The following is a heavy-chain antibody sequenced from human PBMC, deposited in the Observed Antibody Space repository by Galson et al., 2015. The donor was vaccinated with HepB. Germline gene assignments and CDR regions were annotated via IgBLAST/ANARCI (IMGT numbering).Heavy chain of an antibody. V-gene: IGHV3-7*01. CDR3: ARDRDNDFWSGPRFDN. J-gene: IGHJ4*02. D-gene: IGHD3-3*01. CDR2: INHEGSEK. Sequence: SLRLSCAASEFTFSNYWMTWVRQAPGKGLEWVANINHEGSEKNYVDSVEGRFTISRDNAKNSLFLQMNSLRDEDTAVYYCARDRDNDFWSGPRFDNWGQGTLVTVSS. CDR1: EFTFSNYW.